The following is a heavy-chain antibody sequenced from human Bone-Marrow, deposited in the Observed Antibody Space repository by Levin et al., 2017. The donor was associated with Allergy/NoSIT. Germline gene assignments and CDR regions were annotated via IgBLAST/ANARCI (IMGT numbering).Heavy chain of an antibody. Sequence: GGSLRLSCAASGFTFSNFAMSWVRQAPGKGLEWVSAISSSDTTYYADSVKGRFTISRDNSKNTLYLQLNSLRAEDTAIYYCAKLTSSTYYHFDYWGQGTLVTVSS. CDR2: ISSSDTT. D-gene: IGHD2-2*01. J-gene: IGHJ4*02. CDR3: AKLTSSTYYHFDY. CDR1: GFTFSNFA. V-gene: IGHV3-23*01.